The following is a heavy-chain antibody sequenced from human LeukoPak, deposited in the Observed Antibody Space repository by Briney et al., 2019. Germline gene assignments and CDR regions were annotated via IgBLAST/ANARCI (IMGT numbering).Heavy chain of an antibody. CDR2: MYSGGST. CDR1: GFSVSSNY. V-gene: IGHV3-53*01. CDR3: ALHINGDYESRFDP. J-gene: IGHJ5*02. Sequence: GGSLRLTCAASGFSVSSNYLSWVRQAPGKGLEWVSVMYSGGSTFYADSVKGRFTISRDNSKNTLNLQMNSLRAEDTAIYYCALHINGDYESRFDPWGQGTLVTVSS. D-gene: IGHD4-17*01.